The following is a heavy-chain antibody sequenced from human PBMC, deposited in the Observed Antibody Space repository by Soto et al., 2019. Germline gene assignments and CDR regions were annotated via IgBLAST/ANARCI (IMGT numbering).Heavy chain of an antibody. Sequence: PGGSLRLSCAASGFTFSSSPISWVRQVPGKGLEWISAIRNDGGSMYYAPSVKGRVTISRDNSKNTLYLQMGSLRPEDMAVYYCARSWTTVAYMDVWGKGTTVTVSS. CDR2: IRNDGGSM. CDR3: ARSWTTVAYMDV. D-gene: IGHD4-4*01. J-gene: IGHJ6*03. V-gene: IGHV3-64*01. CDR1: GFTFSSSP.